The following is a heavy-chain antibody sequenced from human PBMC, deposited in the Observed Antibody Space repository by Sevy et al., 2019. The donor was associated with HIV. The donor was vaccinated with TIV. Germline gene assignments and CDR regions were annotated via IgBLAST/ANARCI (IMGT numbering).Heavy chain of an antibody. V-gene: IGHV3-21*01. CDR2: ISSSSSYI. CDR1: GFTFSSYS. J-gene: IGHJ6*02. D-gene: IGHD6-6*01. CDR3: ARDLYSSSIYYYYGMDV. Sequence: GGSLRLSCAASGFTFSSYSMNWVRQAPGKGLEWVSSISSSSSYIYYADSVKGRFTISRDNAKNSLYLQMNSLRAEDMAVYYCARDLYSSSIYYYYGMDVWGQGTTVTVSS.